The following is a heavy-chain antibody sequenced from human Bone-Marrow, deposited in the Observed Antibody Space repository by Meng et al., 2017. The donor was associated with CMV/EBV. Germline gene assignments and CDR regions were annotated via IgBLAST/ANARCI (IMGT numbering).Heavy chain of an antibody. CDR2: INFNGADT. D-gene: IGHD5-12*01. Sequence: ASVKVSCKVSGYTFTGFFLHWVRQAPGQGLEWMGWINFNGADTDYAQKFQGRVTMTRDTSTTTGYMDLSGLRFEDTAVYYCARGTEFTDIVATKFDYWGQGTRVTVSS. CDR1: GYTFTGFF. V-gene: IGHV1-2*02. J-gene: IGHJ4*02. CDR3: ARGTEFTDIVATKFDY.